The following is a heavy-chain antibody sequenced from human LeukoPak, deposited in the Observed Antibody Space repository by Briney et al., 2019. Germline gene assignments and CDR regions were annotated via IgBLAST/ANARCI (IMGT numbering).Heavy chain of an antibody. D-gene: IGHD3-22*01. Sequence: ASVKVSCKASGDTFSSYAISWVRQAPGKGLAWMGGIIPIFGTANYAQKFQGRVTITADESTSTAYMELSSLRSEDTAVYYCARGADYYDSSGYARYWGQGTLVTVSS. CDR3: ARGADYYDSSGYARY. CDR1: GDTFSSYA. J-gene: IGHJ4*02. CDR2: IIPIFGTA. V-gene: IGHV1-69*13.